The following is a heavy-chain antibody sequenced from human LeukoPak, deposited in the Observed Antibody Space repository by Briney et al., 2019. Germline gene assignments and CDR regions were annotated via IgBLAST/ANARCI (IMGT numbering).Heavy chain of an antibody. V-gene: IGHV4-59*01. CDR1: GGSISSYY. J-gene: IGHJ4*02. CDR3: ARGRMVSDY. CDR2: IYYSGST. D-gene: IGHD3-10*01. Sequence: PSETLSLTCTVSGGSISSYYWSWIRQPPGKGLECIGHIYYSGSTNYNPSLKSRVTISVDTSKNQSSLKLSSVTAADAAVYYCARGRMVSDYWGQGTLVTVSS.